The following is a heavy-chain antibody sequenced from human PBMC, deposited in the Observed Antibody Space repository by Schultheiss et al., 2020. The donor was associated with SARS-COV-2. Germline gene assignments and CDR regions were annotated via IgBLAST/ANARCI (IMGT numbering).Heavy chain of an antibody. V-gene: IGHV5-51*01. J-gene: IGHJ3*02. CDR3: ASPVETGTTFSAFDI. CDR2: IYPGDSDT. Sequence: GGSLRLSCKGSGYSFTSYWIGWVRQMPGKGLEWMGLIYPGDSDTRYSPSFQGQVTISADKSISTAYLQWSSLKASDTAMYYCASPVETGTTFSAFDIWGQGTMVTVSS. CDR1: GYSFTSYW. D-gene: IGHD1-7*01.